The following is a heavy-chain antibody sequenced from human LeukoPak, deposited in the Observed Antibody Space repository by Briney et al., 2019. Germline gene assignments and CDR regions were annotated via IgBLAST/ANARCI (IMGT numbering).Heavy chain of an antibody. Sequence: SETLSLTCAAYGGSFSGYYWSWIRQPPGKGLEWIGEINHSGSTNYNPSLKSRVTISVDTSKNQFSLKLSSVTAADTAVYYCARNYGSGSYYPYFDYWGQGTLVTVSS. CDR3: ARNYGSGSYYPYFDY. V-gene: IGHV4-34*01. CDR2: INHSGST. CDR1: GGSFSGYY. D-gene: IGHD3-10*01. J-gene: IGHJ4*02.